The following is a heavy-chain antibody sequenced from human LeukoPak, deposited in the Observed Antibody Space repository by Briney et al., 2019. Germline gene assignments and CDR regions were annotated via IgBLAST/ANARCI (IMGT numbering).Heavy chain of an antibody. Sequence: GGSLRLSCAASGFTFSSYPMNWVRQAPGKGLEWVSSISSDSRHVFYADSMNGRFTIFRDNAKNSLFLQMNSLRAEDTAVYYCARLYCGTTSCYAGDYWGQGTLVTVSS. D-gene: IGHD2-2*01. V-gene: IGHV3-21*06. CDR3: ARLYCGTTSCYAGDY. J-gene: IGHJ4*02. CDR2: ISSDSRHV. CDR1: GFTFSSYP.